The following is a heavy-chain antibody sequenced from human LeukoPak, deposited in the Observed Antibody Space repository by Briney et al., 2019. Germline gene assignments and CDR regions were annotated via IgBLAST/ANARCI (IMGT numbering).Heavy chain of an antibody. CDR1: GFTFSSYS. V-gene: IGHV3-48*02. J-gene: IGHJ6*02. CDR3: ARDRGSIVSLGSYGLDV. Sequence: PGGSLRLSCAASGFTFSSYSMNWVRQAPGNGLEWVSYISSSSSTIYYADSVKGRFTISRDNAKNSLYLQMNSLRDEDTAVYYCARDRGSIVSLGSYGLDVWGQGTTVTVSS. CDR2: ISSSSSTI. D-gene: IGHD1-26*01.